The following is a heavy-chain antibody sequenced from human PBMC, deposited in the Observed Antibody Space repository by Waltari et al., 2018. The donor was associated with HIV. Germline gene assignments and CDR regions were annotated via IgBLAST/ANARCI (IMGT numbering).Heavy chain of an antibody. CDR2: ISWDGSTT. CDR1: GFSLDDYN. V-gene: IGHV3-43*01. J-gene: IGHJ5*02. Sequence: EVQLVESGGVVVQPGGSLRLSRAASGFSLDDYNMDWVRQAPGQGLDGVSVISWDGSTTSYADSVNGRFTISRDNSKNSLYLQMNSLRTEDTAFYYCAKSVRRHDFWSGYVSWGQGTLVTVSS. D-gene: IGHD3-3*01. CDR3: AKSVRRHDFWSGYVS.